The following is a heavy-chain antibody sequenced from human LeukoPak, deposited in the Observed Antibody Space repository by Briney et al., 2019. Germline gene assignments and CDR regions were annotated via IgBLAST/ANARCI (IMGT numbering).Heavy chain of an antibody. CDR3: ARDWDSYGDGGYFDY. D-gene: IGHD4-17*01. V-gene: IGHV3-21*01. CDR2: ISSSSSYI. J-gene: IGHJ4*02. Sequence: PGGSLRLSCAASGFTFSSYSMNWVRQAPGKGLEWVSSISSSSSYIYYADSVKGRFTISRDNAKNSLYLQMNSLGAEDTAVYYCARDWDSYGDGGYFDYWGQGTLVTVSS. CDR1: GFTFSSYS.